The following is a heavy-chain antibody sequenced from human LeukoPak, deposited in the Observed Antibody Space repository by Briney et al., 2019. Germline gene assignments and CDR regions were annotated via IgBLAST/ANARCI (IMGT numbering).Heavy chain of an antibody. Sequence: ASVKDSCKASGYTFTGYYMHWVRQAPGQGLEWMGWINPNSGGTNYAQKFQGRVTMTRDTSISTAYMELSRLRSDDTAVYYCARDRVIAVAGTLLSYWGQGTLVTVSS. CDR3: ARDRVIAVAGTLLSY. V-gene: IGHV1-2*02. D-gene: IGHD6-19*01. CDR1: GYTFTGYY. CDR2: INPNSGGT. J-gene: IGHJ4*02.